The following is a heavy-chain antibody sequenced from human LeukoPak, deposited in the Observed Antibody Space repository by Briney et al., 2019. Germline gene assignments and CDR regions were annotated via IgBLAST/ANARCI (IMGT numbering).Heavy chain of an antibody. CDR1: GFTFSSNG. Sequence: GGSLRLSCAASGFTFSSNGIHWVRQAPGKGLEWVAVIWDDGSKKYYADSVKGRFTISRDNSKNTLYLQMDSLRAEDTALYYCVRDYGDYFDYWGQGTLVTVSS. D-gene: IGHD4-17*01. V-gene: IGHV3-33*01. J-gene: IGHJ4*02. CDR2: IWDDGSKK. CDR3: VRDYGDYFDY.